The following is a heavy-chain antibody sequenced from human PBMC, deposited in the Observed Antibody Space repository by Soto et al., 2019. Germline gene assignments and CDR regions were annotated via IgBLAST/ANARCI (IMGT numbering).Heavy chain of an antibody. CDR3: ARRVQTNSVVVQDNWLDP. V-gene: IGHV4-59*08. D-gene: IGHD2-15*01. J-gene: IGHJ5*02. CDR1: GGSISSHS. CDR2: VHSSGST. Sequence: QVKLQEAGPRLVKPSETLSLTCTVSGGSISSHSWNWIRQPPGRGLEWIGYVHSSGSTDYNPSLESRDXIXVTXSKNQLSLKLTSLTAADTAVYYCARRVQTNSVVVQDNWLDPWGQGTLVTVSS.